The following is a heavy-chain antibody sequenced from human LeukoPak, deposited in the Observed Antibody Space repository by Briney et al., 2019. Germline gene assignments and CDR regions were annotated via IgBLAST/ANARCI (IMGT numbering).Heavy chain of an antibody. CDR3: ARDWGKSTSIPPDY. V-gene: IGHV3-7*03. J-gene: IGHJ4*02. CDR1: GFSFSSFW. Sequence: GGSLRLSCAASGFSFSSFWMSWVRQAPGKGLEWVANIKQDGNEKYYVDSVKGRYTISRDNAKNSLYLQMNSLRAEDTAVYYCARDWGKSTSIPPDYWGQGTLVTVSS. CDR2: IKQDGNEK. D-gene: IGHD2-2*01.